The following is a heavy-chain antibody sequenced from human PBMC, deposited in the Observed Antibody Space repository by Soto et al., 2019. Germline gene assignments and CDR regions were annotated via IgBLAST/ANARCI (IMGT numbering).Heavy chain of an antibody. J-gene: IGHJ1*01. D-gene: IGHD2-2*01. Sequence: PGGSLRLSCAASGFSFSSYWMXWVRHAPGKGLVWVSRINSDGSSATYADSVKGRFTISRDNAKNTLYLQMNSLTPEDTAVYYCAKGVPAATRYFQHWGQGTLVTVSS. CDR3: AKGVPAATRYFQH. V-gene: IGHV3-74*01. CDR1: GFSFSSYW. CDR2: INSDGSSA.